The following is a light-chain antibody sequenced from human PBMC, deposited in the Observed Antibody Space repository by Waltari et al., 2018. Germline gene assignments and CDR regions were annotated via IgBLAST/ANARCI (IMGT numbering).Light chain of an antibody. CDR2: GAS. CDR1: QSVSSK. CDR3: QQYNNWPPGT. Sequence: EIVMTQSPATLSVSPGERATLSCRASQSVSSKFAWYQQKPGQAPRLLIYGASTRATGIPARFSGSGSGTEFTLTISSLQSEDFAVYYCQQYNNWPPGTFGPGTKVDIK. J-gene: IGKJ3*01. V-gene: IGKV3-15*01.